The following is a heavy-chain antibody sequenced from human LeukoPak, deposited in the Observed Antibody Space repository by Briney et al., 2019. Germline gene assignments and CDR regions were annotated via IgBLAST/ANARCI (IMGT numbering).Heavy chain of an antibody. V-gene: IGHV4-39*01. CDR2: IFYSGNT. Sequence: PSEALSLTCSVYGGSISTSNYFWGWIRQPPGKGLEWIGSIFYSGNTYYNPSLKSRLTISVDTSKNQFSLKLSSVTAADTAVYYCVSSLGHLVPAPYYFDYWGQGTLVTVSP. D-gene: IGHD6-6*01. CDR3: VSSLGHLVPAPYYFDY. J-gene: IGHJ4*02. CDR1: GGSISTSNYF.